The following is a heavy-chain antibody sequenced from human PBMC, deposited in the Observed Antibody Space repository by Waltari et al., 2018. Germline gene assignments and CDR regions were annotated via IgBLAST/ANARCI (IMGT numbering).Heavy chain of an antibody. D-gene: IGHD2-15*01. V-gene: IGHV4-4*02. CDR1: GDSMNRNYW. Sequence: QLQLQQSGPGLVKPSESLSLTCAVSGDSMNRNYWWNWVRQPPGKGLEWIGQIHGRRRPTSNPPLASRVTVSIDTSNNQFSLKVSYATAADTAVYYCARDRGRGLYLDSWGQGTLVTVSP. CDR2: IHGRRRP. J-gene: IGHJ4*02. CDR3: ARDRGRGLYLDS.